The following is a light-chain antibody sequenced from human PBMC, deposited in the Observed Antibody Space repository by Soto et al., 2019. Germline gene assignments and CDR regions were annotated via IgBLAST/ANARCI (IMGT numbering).Light chain of an antibody. Sequence: DIQMTQSPSSLSASVVDRVTITCRASQSISSYLNWYQQKPGKAPKLLIYAAYTLQSGVPSRFSVSGSGTDFTLTIRSLQPEDFATYYCQQSYSTPRTFGEGNKVEIK. V-gene: IGKV1-39*01. CDR1: QSISSY. CDR3: QQSYSTPRT. J-gene: IGKJ1*01. CDR2: AAY.